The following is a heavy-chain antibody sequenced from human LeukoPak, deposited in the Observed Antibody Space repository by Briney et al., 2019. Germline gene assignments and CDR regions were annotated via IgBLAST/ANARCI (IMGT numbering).Heavy chain of an antibody. CDR1: GGSISSYY. CDR3: ARHLGTSAYSYGMDV. V-gene: IGHV4-59*08. J-gene: IGHJ6*02. CDR2: IYYSGST. Sequence: SETLSLTCTVSGGSISSYYWSWIRQPPRKGLEWIGYIYYSGSTNYNPSLKSRVTISVDTSKNQLSLKLSSVTAADTAVYYCARHLGTSAYSYGMDVWGQGTTVTVSS.